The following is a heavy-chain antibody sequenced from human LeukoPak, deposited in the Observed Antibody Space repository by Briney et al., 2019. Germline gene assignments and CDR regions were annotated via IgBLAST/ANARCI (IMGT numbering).Heavy chain of an antibody. CDR1: GYTFTGYY. CDR3: ARANYYYYYYMDV. Sequence: ASVKVSCKASGYTFTGYYMHWVRQAPGQGLEWMGWINPNSGGTNYAQKFQGRVTMTRDTSISTAYMELSSLRSEDTAVYYCARANYYYYYYMDVWGKGTTVTISS. J-gene: IGHJ6*03. CDR2: INPNSGGT. V-gene: IGHV1-2*02.